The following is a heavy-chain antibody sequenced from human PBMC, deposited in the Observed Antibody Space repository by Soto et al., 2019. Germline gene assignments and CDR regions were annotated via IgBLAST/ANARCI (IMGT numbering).Heavy chain of an antibody. V-gene: IGHV5-51*01. Sequence: GESLKSSCKGSGYSFTRYWIGWVRQKPGKGLEWMGIIYPGDSDTRYSPSFQGQVTISADKSISTAYLQWSSLKASDTAMYYCARLDGPCSGGSYYLPYYYYYYYYMDVWGKGTTVTVSS. CDR2: IYPGDSDT. D-gene: IGHD2-15*01. J-gene: IGHJ6*03. CDR3: ARLDGPCSGGSYYLPYYYYYYYYMDV. CDR1: GYSFTRYW.